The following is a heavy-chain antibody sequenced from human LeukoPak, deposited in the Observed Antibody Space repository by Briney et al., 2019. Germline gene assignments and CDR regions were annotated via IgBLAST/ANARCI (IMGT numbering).Heavy chain of an antibody. Sequence: GGSLRLSCAASGFTVSRNYMSWVRQAPGKGLEWVSVIYSGGNTYYADSVKGRFTISRDNSKNTLYLQMNSLRAEDTAVYYCARDQYSSSGPRPYYYYGMDVWGQGTTVTVSS. V-gene: IGHV3-53*01. J-gene: IGHJ6*02. CDR3: ARDQYSSSGPRPYYYYGMDV. CDR2: IYSGGNT. CDR1: GFTVSRNY. D-gene: IGHD6-13*01.